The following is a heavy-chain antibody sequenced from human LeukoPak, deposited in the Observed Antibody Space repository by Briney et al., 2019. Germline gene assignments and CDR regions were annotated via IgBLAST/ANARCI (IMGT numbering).Heavy chain of an antibody. CDR2: ISSSSSYI. D-gene: IGHD1-26*01. CDR3: ARDPGGELRVGHFDY. Sequence: PGGSLRLSCAASGFTFSSYSMNWVRQAPGKGLEWVSSISSSSSYIYYADSVKGRFTISRDNAKNSLYLQMNSLRAEDTAVYYCARDPGGELRVGHFDYWGQGTLVTVSS. CDR1: GFTFSSYS. V-gene: IGHV3-21*01. J-gene: IGHJ4*02.